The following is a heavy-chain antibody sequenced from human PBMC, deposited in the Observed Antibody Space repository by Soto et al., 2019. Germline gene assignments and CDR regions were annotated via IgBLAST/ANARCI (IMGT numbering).Heavy chain of an antibody. J-gene: IGHJ4*02. CDR1: GFTLSNYW. Sequence: EVQLVESGGGLVQPGRSLRLSCAASGFTLSNYWMHWVRQGPGKGLVWVSRSNSDGTSTSYADSVTGRFTISRDNAKNTLYLQMNSLRAEDTAVYYCARGPPGNSNNGYVGDYWGQGTLVTVSS. CDR3: ARGPPGNSNNGYVGDY. D-gene: IGHD4-4*01. CDR2: SNSDGTST. V-gene: IGHV3-74*01.